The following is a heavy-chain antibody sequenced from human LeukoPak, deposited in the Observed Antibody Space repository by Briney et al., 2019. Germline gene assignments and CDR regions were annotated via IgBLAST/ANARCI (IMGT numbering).Heavy chain of an antibody. Sequence: ASVKVSCKASGYTFTSYDINWVRQATGQGREWMGWMNPNSGNTGYAQKFQGRVTMTRNTSISTAYMELSSLRSEDTAVYYCARGPQIQRGYYYYMDVWGKGTTVTVSS. CDR3: ARGPQIQRGYYYYMDV. J-gene: IGHJ6*03. D-gene: IGHD1-1*01. CDR2: MNPNSGNT. V-gene: IGHV1-8*01. CDR1: GYTFTSYD.